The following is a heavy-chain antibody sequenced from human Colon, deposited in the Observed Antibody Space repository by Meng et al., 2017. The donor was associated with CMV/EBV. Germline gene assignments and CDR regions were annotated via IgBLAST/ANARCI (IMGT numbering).Heavy chain of an antibody. CDR2: IYPGDSDT. CDR1: GYSLPSYW. D-gene: IGHD3-10*01. CDR3: VEGSASLH. Sequence: GGSLRLSCKGSGYSLPSYWIGWVRQMPGKGLEWMGIIYPGDSDTRYSPSFQGQVTISADKSISTAYLQWSSLKASDTAMYYCVEGSASLHWGQGTLVTVSS. V-gene: IGHV5-51*01. J-gene: IGHJ4*02.